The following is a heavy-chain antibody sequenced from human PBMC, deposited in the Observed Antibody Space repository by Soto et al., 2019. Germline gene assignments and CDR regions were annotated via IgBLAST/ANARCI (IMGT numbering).Heavy chain of an antibody. V-gene: IGHV5-10-1*01. J-gene: IGHJ6*02. CDR3: ARLGLSATYSYAMDV. D-gene: IGHD2-15*01. CDR1: GYSFISYW. CDR2: ISPSDSNI. Sequence: PGESLKISCKVSGYSFISYWISWVRQMPGKGLEWMGRISPSDSNINYSPSFQGHVTISADMSISTAYLQWSSLKASDTAMYYCARLGLSATYSYAMDVWGQGTTVTVSS.